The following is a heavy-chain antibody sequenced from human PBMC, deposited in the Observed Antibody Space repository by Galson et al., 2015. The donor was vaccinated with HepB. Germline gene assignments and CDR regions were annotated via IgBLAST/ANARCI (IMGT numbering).Heavy chain of an antibody. V-gene: IGHV4-59*08. CDR2: IYYSGST. CDR1: GGSISSYY. Sequence: TLSLTCTVSGGSISSYYWSWIRQPPGKGLEWIGYIYYSGSTNYNPSLKSRVTISVDTSKNQFSLKLSSVTAADTAVYYCAGGYYDFWSGYQLKGWGQGTLVTVSS. CDR3: AGGYYDFWSGYQLKG. D-gene: IGHD3-3*01. J-gene: IGHJ4*02.